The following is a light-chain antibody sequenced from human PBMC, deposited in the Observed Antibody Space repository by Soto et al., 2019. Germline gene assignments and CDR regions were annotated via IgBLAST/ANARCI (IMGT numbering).Light chain of an antibody. CDR1: SSDVGGYNS. Sequence: QSALTQPASVSGSPGQSITISCTGTSSDVGGYNSVSWYQQHPGKAPKLMIYDVSNRPSGVSNRFSGSKSGNTASLTISGLQAEDEADYYCSSYTSGSIVVFGGGTKLTV. V-gene: IGLV2-14*01. CDR2: DVS. CDR3: SSYTSGSIVV. J-gene: IGLJ2*01.